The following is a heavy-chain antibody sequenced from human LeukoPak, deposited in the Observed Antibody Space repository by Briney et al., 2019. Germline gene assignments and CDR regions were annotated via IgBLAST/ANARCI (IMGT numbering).Heavy chain of an antibody. D-gene: IGHD6-6*01. CDR2: ISGSGGST. CDR1: GFTFSSYA. CDR3: AKGPRVAARTKVDY. Sequence: GGSLRLACAASGFTFSSYAMSWVRQAPGKGLEWVSAISGSGGSTYYADSVKGRFTISRDNSKNTLYLQMNSLRAEDTAVYYCAKGPRVAARTKVDYWGQGTLVTVSS. J-gene: IGHJ4*02. V-gene: IGHV3-23*01.